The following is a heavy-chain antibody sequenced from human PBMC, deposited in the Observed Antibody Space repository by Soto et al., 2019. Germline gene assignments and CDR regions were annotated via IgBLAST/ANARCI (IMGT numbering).Heavy chain of an antibody. CDR2: IYTSGST. D-gene: IGHD6-13*01. J-gene: IGHJ6*02. CDR1: GGSISSYY. CDR3: GRDSITPAGTNYYYGMDV. Sequence: PSETLSLTCTVSGGSISSYYWGWIRQPAGKGLEWIGRIYTSGSTNYNPSLKRQVTMSEETSKNQFSLKLRSVTAADTAVYYCGRDSITPAGTNYYYGMDVWGQGTTVTVSS. V-gene: IGHV4-4*07.